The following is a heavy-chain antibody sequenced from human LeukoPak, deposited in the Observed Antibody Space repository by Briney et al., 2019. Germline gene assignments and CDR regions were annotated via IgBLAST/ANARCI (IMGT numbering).Heavy chain of an antibody. V-gene: IGHV4-34*01. CDR3: ARSRSYCGGDCLGQLTFDP. J-gene: IGHJ5*02. D-gene: IGHD2-21*02. Sequence: SETLSLTCAVYSGSFSGYYWSWIRQPPGKGLEWIGYIYHSGSTYYNPSLKSRVTISVDRSKNQFSLKLSSVTAADTAVYYCARSRSYCGGDCLGQLTFDPWGQGTLVTVSS. CDR1: SGSFSGYY. CDR2: IYHSGST.